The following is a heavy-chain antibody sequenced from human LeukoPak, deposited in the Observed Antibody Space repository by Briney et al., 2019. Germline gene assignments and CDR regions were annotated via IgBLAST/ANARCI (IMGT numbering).Heavy chain of an antibody. Sequence: PSETLSLTCTVSGGSISSGGYYWSWNRQHPGKGLEWIGYIYYSGSTYYNPSLKSRVTISVDTSKNQFSLKLSSVTAADTAVYYCARSQSKSDYYEDYWGQGTLVTVSS. CDR1: GGSISSGGYY. CDR2: IYYSGST. CDR3: ARSQSKSDYYEDY. J-gene: IGHJ4*02. D-gene: IGHD3-22*01. V-gene: IGHV4-31*03.